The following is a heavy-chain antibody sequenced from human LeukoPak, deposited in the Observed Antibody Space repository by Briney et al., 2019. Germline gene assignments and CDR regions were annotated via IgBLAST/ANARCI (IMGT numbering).Heavy chain of an antibody. V-gene: IGHV4-59*01. J-gene: IGHJ4*02. CDR3: ARYVVVTAYFDY. Sequence: PGGSLRLSCAASGFIFDNYAMNWVRQPPGKGLEWIGYIYYSGSTNYNPSLKSRVTISVDTSKNQFSLKLSSVTAADTAVYYCARYVVVTAYFDYWGQGTLVTVSS. D-gene: IGHD2-21*02. CDR2: IYYSGST. CDR1: GFIFDNYA.